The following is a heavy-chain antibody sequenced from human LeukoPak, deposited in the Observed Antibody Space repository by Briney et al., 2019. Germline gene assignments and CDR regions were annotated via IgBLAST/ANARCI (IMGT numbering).Heavy chain of an antibody. D-gene: IGHD4-11*01. CDR3: AKVAVDYQSMNWFDP. V-gene: IGHV3-30*18. CDR2: ISYDGSNK. CDR1: GFTFSSYG. Sequence: GGSLRLSCAASGFTFSSYGMHWVRQAPGKGLEWVAVISYDGSNKYYADSVKGRFTISRDNSKNTLYLQMNSLRAEDTAVYYCAKVAVDYQSMNWFDPWGQGTLVTVSS. J-gene: IGHJ5*02.